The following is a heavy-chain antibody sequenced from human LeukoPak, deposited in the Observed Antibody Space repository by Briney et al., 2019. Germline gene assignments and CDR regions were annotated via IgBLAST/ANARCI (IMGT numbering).Heavy chain of an antibody. CDR2: INPSGGST. V-gene: IGHV1-46*01. CDR3: ARDFDPHYYGSGSYYEV. J-gene: IGHJ4*02. D-gene: IGHD3-10*01. CDR1: GYTFTSYY. Sequence: ASVKASCKASGYTFTSYYMHWARQAPRQGLEWMGIINPSGGSTSYAQKFQGRVTMTRDTSTSTVYMELSSLRSEDTAVYYCARDFDPHYYGSGSYYEVWGQGTLVTVSS.